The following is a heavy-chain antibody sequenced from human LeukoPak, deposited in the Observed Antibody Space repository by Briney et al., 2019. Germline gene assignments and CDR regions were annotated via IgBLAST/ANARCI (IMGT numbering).Heavy chain of an antibody. D-gene: IGHD3-22*01. CDR2: INPNSGGT. CDR1: GYTFTGYY. Sequence: ASVKVSCKASGYTFTGYYMHWVRQAPGQGLEWMGWINPNSGGTNYAQKFQVRGTMTRDTSISTAYMELSRLRSDDTAVYYCARDRGTYYYDSSDSSGFDYWGQGTLVTVSS. CDR3: ARDRGTYYYDSSDSSGFDY. J-gene: IGHJ4*02. V-gene: IGHV1-2*02.